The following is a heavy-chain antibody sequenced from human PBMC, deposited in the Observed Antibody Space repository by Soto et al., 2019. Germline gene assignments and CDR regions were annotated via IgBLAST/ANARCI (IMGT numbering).Heavy chain of an antibody. CDR3: ARSTDCSGGSCYWFDP. D-gene: IGHD2-15*01. V-gene: IGHV4-31*03. Sequence: QVQLQESGPGLVKPSQTLSLTCTVSGGSISSGGYYWSWIRQHPGKGLEWIGYIYYSGSTYYNPSLKSRVTISVDTSKNQFSLKLSSVTAADTDVYYCARSTDCSGGSCYWFDPWGQGTLVTVSS. CDR1: GGSISSGGYY. CDR2: IYYSGST. J-gene: IGHJ5*02.